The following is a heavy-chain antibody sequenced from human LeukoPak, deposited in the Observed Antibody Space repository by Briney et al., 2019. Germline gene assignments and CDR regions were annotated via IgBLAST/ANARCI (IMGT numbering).Heavy chain of an antibody. CDR3: AKSPYFYNSGRSVDV. J-gene: IGHJ6*04. V-gene: IGHV1-69*13. Sequence: SVKVSCKASGYTFTSYGISWVRQAPGQGLEWMGGIIPIFGTANYAQKFQGRVTITADESTSTAYMELSSLRAEDTAVYYCAKSPYFYNSGRSVDVWGKGTTVTVSS. CDR2: IIPIFGTA. CDR1: GYTFTSYG. D-gene: IGHD3-10*01.